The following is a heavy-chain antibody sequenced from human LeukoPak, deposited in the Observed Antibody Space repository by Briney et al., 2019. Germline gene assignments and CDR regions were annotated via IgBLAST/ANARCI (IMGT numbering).Heavy chain of an antibody. V-gene: IGHV4-59*12. D-gene: IGHD3-10*01. CDR3: ARESNYHGSGTGWFDP. Sequence: SETLSLTCTASGVSISSYYWSWIRQPPGKGLEWIGYFYYSGSTYYNPSLKSRVTISVDTSKNQLSLKLSSVTAADTAVYYCARESNYHGSGTGWFDPWGQGTLVTVSS. CDR1: GVSISSYY. CDR2: FYYSGST. J-gene: IGHJ5*02.